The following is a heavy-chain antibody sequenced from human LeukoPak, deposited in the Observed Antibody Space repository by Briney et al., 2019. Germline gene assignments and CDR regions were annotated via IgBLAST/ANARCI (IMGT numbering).Heavy chain of an antibody. Sequence: PGGSLRLSCAASGFTFSNYWMHWVHQAPGKGLEWVSRINERATIISYADSVKGRFTISRENARNTLYLQMNSLTAEDTAVYYCVRDLILVWTPGDDFDHWGQGTLVTVSS. CDR2: INERATII. V-gene: IGHV3-74*01. J-gene: IGHJ4*02. D-gene: IGHD3-16*01. CDR3: VRDLILVWTPGDDFDH. CDR1: GFTFSNYW.